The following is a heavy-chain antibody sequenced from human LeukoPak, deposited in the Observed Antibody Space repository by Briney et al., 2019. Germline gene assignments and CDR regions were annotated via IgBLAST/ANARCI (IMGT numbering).Heavy chain of an antibody. Sequence: GGSLRLSCAASGFTFSSYAMSWVRQAPGKGLEWVSAISGSGGSTYYADSVKGRFTISRDNSKNTLYLQVNSLRAEDTAVYYCAKDSQPYSSGWYGDYWGQGTLVTVSS. CDR3: AKDSQPYSSGWYGDY. V-gene: IGHV3-23*01. J-gene: IGHJ4*02. D-gene: IGHD6-19*01. CDR1: GFTFSSYA. CDR2: ISGSGGST.